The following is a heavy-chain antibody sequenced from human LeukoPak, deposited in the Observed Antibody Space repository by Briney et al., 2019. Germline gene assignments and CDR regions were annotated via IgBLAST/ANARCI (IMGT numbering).Heavy chain of an antibody. J-gene: IGHJ4*02. Sequence: GGSLRLSCAASGFTFSSYNMNWVRQAPGKGLEWVSSISSSSSYIYYADSVKGRFTISRDNAKNSLYLQMNSLRAEDTAVYHCATVRGGNTRDFDYWGQGTLVTV. CDR3: ATVRGGNTRDFDY. D-gene: IGHD3-10*01. V-gene: IGHV3-21*01. CDR2: ISSSSSYI. CDR1: GFTFSSYN.